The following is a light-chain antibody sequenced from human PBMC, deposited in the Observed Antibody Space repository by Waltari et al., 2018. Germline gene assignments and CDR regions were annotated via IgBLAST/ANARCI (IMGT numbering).Light chain of an antibody. CDR3: LRYRGDAQWV. V-gene: IGLV7-43*01. CDR1: TGAAISNYY. J-gene: IGLJ3*02. Sequence: QTVVAQEPSLTVSPGGTVPLTCASTTGAAISNYYPNWFQQKPGQAPRALIYDTSKKQPWTPARFSGSLLGGKAALTRSGAQPEDDAEDDCLRYRGDAQWVCGGGTKLTVV. CDR2: DTS.